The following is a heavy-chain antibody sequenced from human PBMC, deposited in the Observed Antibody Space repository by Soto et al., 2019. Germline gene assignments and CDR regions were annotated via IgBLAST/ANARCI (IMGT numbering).Heavy chain of an antibody. CDR3: ARGARVLEWLSFDH. J-gene: IGHJ4*02. CDR2: IIPIFGTA. CDR1: GDTFNKYA. D-gene: IGHD3-3*01. Sequence: QVQLEQSGAEVKTLGSSVKVSCKASGDTFNKYAISWVRQAPGQGLEWMGGIIPIFGTANYAPQFQDRVTITADEATSTAYMELTSLKSDDTAVYFCARGARVLEWLSFDHRGQGTLVTVSS. V-gene: IGHV1-69*12.